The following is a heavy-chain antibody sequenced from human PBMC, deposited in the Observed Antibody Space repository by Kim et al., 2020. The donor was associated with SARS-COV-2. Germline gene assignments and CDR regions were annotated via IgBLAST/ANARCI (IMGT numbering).Heavy chain of an antibody. J-gene: IGHJ6*02. CDR2: IYTSGST. CDR1: GGSISSYY. D-gene: IGHD2-8*01. V-gene: IGHV4-4*07. Sequence: SETLSLTCTVSGGSISSYYWSWIRQPAGKGLEWIGRIYTSGSTNYNPSLKSRVTMSVDTSKNQFSLKLSSVTAADTAVYYCAREVVLKDGVLYGMDVWGQGTTVTVSS. CDR3: AREVVLKDGVLYGMDV.